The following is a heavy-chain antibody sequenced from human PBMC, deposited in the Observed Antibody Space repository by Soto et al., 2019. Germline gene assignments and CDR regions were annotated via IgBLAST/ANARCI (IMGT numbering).Heavy chain of an antibody. CDR3: ASVLRRYYYYGMDV. CDR2: INHSGST. J-gene: IGHJ6*02. V-gene: IGHV4-34*01. CDR1: GGSFSGYY. Sequence: QVQLQQWGAGLLKPSETLSLTCAVYGGSFSGYYWSWIRQPPGKGLEWIGEINHSGSTNYNPSLKSRVTISVDTSKIQFSLKLSSVTAADTAVYYCASVLRRYYYYGMDVWGQGTTVTVSS. D-gene: IGHD2-15*01.